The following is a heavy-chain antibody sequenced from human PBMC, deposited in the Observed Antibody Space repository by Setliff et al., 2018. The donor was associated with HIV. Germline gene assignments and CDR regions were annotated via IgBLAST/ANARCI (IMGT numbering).Heavy chain of an antibody. J-gene: IGHJ4*02. CDR1: GDSTTSSSSY. Sequence: SETLSLTCTVSGDSTTSSSSYWGWIRQPPGKGLEWIGNIYYSGSTYYNPSLKSRVSISVDTSKDQFSLNLKSVTAADTATYYCATSPAGEILGSRPFYFDYWGQGTLVTVSS. V-gene: IGHV4-39*01. CDR2: IYYSGST. D-gene: IGHD3-10*01. CDR3: ATSPAGEILGSRPFYFDY.